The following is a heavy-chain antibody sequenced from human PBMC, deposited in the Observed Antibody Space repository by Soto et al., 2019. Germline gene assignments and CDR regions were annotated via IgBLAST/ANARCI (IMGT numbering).Heavy chain of an antibody. CDR2: INSDGSST. V-gene: IGHV3-74*01. CDR1: GITFSSYW. D-gene: IGHD4-17*01. J-gene: IGHJ4*02. CDR3: ARAVEAYGDYDDFDY. Sequence: GGSLRLSCAASGITFSSYWMHWVRQAPGKGLVWVSRINSDGSSTSYADSVKGRFTISRDNAKNTLYLQMNSLRAEDTAVYYCARAVEAYGDYDDFDYWGQGTLVTVSS.